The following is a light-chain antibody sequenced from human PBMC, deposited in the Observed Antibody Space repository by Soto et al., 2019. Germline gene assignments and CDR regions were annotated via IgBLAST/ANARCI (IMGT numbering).Light chain of an antibody. CDR2: GAS. Sequence: EIVLTQSPGTLSLSPGERATLSCSASQSVSSSYLAWYQQKPGQAPRLLIYGASSRATGIPDRFSGSGSGTDFALTISRLEPEDFAVYYCQQYGNSAITFGQGTRLEIK. J-gene: IGKJ5*01. CDR3: QQYGNSAIT. V-gene: IGKV3-20*01. CDR1: QSVSSSY.